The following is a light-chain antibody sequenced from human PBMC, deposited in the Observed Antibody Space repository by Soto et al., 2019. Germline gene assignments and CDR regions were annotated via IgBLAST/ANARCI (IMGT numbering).Light chain of an antibody. V-gene: IGKV1-5*03. CDR1: QSISSW. CDR3: QHYNTYPLT. J-gene: IGKJ1*01. Sequence: EIRMTQSPSTLPASVGDRVTVTCRASQSISSWLAWYQQKAGKAPKLLIYKASALESGVPSRFSGSGSGTEFTLTISSLEPEDFATYYCQHYNTYPLTFGQGTKVEIK. CDR2: KAS.